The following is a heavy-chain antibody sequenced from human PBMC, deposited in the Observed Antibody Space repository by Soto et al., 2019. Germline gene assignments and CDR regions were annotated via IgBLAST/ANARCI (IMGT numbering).Heavy chain of an antibody. D-gene: IGHD2-2*01. CDR1: GGTFSSYA. V-gene: IGHV1-69*13. Sequence: PVKVSCKASGGTFSSYAISWVRQAPGQGLEWMGGIIPIFGTANYAQKFQGRVTITADESTSTAYMELSSLRSEDTAVYYCARSGLPIVVVPAFHCLDYCGQ. J-gene: IGHJ4*01. CDR2: IIPIFGTA. CDR3: ARSGLPIVVVPAFHCLDY.